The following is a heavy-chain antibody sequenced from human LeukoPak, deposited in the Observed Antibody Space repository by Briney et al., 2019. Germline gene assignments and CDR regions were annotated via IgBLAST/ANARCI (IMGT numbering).Heavy chain of an antibody. CDR3: AKVIYYDSSGSPPPWFDP. CDR2: ISGSGGST. D-gene: IGHD3-22*01. J-gene: IGHJ5*02. Sequence: PGGSLRLSCAASGFTFSSYAMSWVRQAPGKGLEGVSAISGSGGSTYDADSVKGRFTISRDNSKNTLYLQMNSLRAEDTAVYYCAKVIYYDSSGSPPPWFDPWGQGTLVTVSS. V-gene: IGHV3-23*01. CDR1: GFTFSSYA.